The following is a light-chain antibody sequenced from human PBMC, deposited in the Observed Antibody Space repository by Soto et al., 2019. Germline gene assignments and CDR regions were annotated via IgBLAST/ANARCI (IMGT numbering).Light chain of an antibody. Sequence: QSVLTQPASVSGSPGQSITISCTGTSSDVGGYNYVSWYQQHPGKAPKLMIYDVSNRPSGVSTRFSGSQSGNTASLTLSGLQAEDEADYYCSSYTSSSTLVFGGGTKLTVL. CDR1: SSDVGGYNY. V-gene: IGLV2-14*01. J-gene: IGLJ2*01. CDR3: SSYTSSSTLV. CDR2: DVS.